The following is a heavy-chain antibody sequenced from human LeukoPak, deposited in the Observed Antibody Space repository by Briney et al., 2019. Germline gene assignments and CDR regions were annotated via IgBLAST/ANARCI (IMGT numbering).Heavy chain of an antibody. CDR3: ARESGSVTSEVDFDY. CDR2: IRQDGSQK. CDR1: GFTFSSYW. Sequence: GGSLRLSCAASGFTFSSYWMSWVRQAPGKGLEWVATIRQDGSQKYYVDSVKGRFTISRDNAKNSLYLQMNSLRAEDTAVYYCARESGSVTSEVDFDYWGQGTLVTISS. V-gene: IGHV3-7*01. J-gene: IGHJ4*02. D-gene: IGHD4-17*01.